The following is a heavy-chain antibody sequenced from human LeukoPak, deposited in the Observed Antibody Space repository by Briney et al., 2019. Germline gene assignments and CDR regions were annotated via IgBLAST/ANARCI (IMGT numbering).Heavy chain of an antibody. V-gene: IGHV4-34*01. J-gene: IGHJ4*02. D-gene: IGHD3-22*01. CDR1: GGSFSGYY. CDR3: ARVGYDSSGYFTAPVY. Sequence: SETLSLTCAVYGGSFSGYYWSWIRQPPGKGLEWIGEINHSGSTNYNPSLKSRVTISVDTSKNQFSLKLSSVTAADTAVYYCARVGYDSSGYFTAPVYWGQGTLVTVSS. CDR2: INHSGST.